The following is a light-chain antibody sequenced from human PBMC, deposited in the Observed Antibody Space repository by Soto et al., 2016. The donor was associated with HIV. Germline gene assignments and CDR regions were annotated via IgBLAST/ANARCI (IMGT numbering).Light chain of an antibody. V-gene: IGKV1-39*01. CDR3: QQSYSTPPT. CDR1: QMINSY. Sequence: DIQMTQSPSSLSASVGDTVTITCRASQMINSYLNWYQQKPGKAPRLLIYAASSLQVGVPSRFSGSRSRTGFSLTITSLQPDDFATYYCQQSYSTPPTFGQGTKVE. J-gene: IGKJ1*01. CDR2: AAS.